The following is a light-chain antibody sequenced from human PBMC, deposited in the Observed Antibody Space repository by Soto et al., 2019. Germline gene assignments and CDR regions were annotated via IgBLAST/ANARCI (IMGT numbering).Light chain of an antibody. Sequence: DVQMTQSPSSLSASIGDRVTITCRASQDISNYLAWYQQKPGKVPELLIYSASTLQSGVPSRFSGSGSGTDFTLTISSLQPEDVATYYCQKYNTAHLTFGGGTKVEMK. CDR3: QKYNTAHLT. V-gene: IGKV1-27*01. J-gene: IGKJ4*01. CDR2: SAS. CDR1: QDISNY.